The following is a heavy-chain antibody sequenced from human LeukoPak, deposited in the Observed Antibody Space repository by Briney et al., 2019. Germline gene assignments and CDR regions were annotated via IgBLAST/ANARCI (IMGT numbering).Heavy chain of an antibody. V-gene: IGHV3-48*02. Sequence: GGSLRLSCAASGFTFRSYSMNWVRQAPGKGLEWVSYISSSSAYIYYADSVKGRFTISRDNAKNSLYLQVNSLRDDDTAVYYCARLPTTETYGGNFNTYGMDVWGQGTTVTVSS. CDR1: GFTFRSYS. J-gene: IGHJ6*02. D-gene: IGHD4-23*01. CDR3: ARLPTTETYGGNFNTYGMDV. CDR2: ISSSSAYI.